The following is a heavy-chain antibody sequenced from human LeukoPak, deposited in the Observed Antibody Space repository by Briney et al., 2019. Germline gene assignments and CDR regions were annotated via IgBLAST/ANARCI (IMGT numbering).Heavy chain of an antibody. CDR2: ISGSGGST. CDR1: GFSFSIYA. Sequence: QPGRSLRLSCAASGFSFSIYAMSWVRQAPGKGLEWVSSISGSGGSTYYADSVKGRFTISRDNSKNTLYLQMNSLRAEDTAVCYCAKFERPAAIVEPGFDPWGQGTLVTVSS. CDR3: AKFERPAAIVEPGFDP. J-gene: IGHJ5*02. V-gene: IGHV3-23*01. D-gene: IGHD2-2*02.